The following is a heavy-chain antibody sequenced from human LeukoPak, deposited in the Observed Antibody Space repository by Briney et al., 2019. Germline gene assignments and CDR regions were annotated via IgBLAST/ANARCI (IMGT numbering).Heavy chain of an antibody. CDR2: INWNGGST. D-gene: IGHD5-12*01. CDR3: ARDLGPITLSGFNY. CDR1: GFTFDDYG. Sequence: PGGSLRLFCAASGFTFDDYGMSWVRQAPGKGLEWVSGINWNGGSTGYADSVKGRFTISRDNAKNSLYLQMNSLRAEDTALYYCARDLGPITLSGFNYWGQGTLVTVSS. V-gene: IGHV3-20*04. J-gene: IGHJ4*02.